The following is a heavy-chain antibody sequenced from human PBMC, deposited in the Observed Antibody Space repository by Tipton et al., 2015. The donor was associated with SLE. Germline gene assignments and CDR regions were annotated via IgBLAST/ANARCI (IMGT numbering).Heavy chain of an antibody. CDR1: GYSISSGYY. V-gene: IGHV4-38-2*01. Sequence: TLSLTCAVSGYSISSGYYWGWIRQPPGKGLEWIGSIYHSGRTYYNPSLKSRVTISVDTSKNQFSLKLSSVTAADTAVYYCARGSGLRPLGDYWGQGTLVTVSS. D-gene: IGHD4-17*01. J-gene: IGHJ4*02. CDR3: ARGSGLRPLGDY. CDR2: IYHSGRT.